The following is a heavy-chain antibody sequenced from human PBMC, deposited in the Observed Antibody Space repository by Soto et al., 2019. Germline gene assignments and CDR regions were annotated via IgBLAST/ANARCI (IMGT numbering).Heavy chain of an antibody. D-gene: IGHD6-6*01. V-gene: IGHV1-2*02. J-gene: IGHJ6*02. Sequence: GASVKVSCKASGYTFTGYYMHWVRQAPGQGLEWMGWINPNSGGTNYAQKFQGRVTMTTDTSTSTAYMELSRLRSEDTAAYYCASRYSSSPFFYYYYGLDVWGQGTTVPV. CDR3: ASRYSSSPFFYYYYGLDV. CDR1: GYTFTGYY. CDR2: INPNSGGT.